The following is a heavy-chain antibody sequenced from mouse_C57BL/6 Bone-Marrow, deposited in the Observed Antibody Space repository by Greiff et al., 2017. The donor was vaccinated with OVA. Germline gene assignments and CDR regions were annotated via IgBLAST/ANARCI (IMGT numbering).Heavy chain of an antibody. CDR2: INPSNGGT. D-gene: IGHD1-1*01. CDR3: ARDGSSYEYFDV. CDR1: GYTFTSYW. J-gene: IGHJ1*03. Sequence: QVQLQQPGTELVKPGASVKLSCKASGYTFTSYWMHWVKQRPGQGLEWIGNINPSNGGTNYNEKFKSKATLTVDKSSSTAYMQRSSLTSEDSAVYYCARDGSSYEYFDVWGTGTTVTVSS. V-gene: IGHV1-53*01.